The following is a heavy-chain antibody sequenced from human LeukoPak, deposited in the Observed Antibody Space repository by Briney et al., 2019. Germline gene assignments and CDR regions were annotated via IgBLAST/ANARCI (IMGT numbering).Heavy chain of an antibody. V-gene: IGHV3-7*01. CDR3: ARARGGYDLDY. Sequence: GGSLRLSCAASGFTFSSYWMSWVRQAPGKGLEWVANIKQDGGEKNYVESVKGRFTISRDNVKNSLYLQMNSLRVEDTAVYYCARARGGYDLDYWGQGTLVTVSS. J-gene: IGHJ4*02. CDR2: IKQDGGEK. CDR1: GFTFSSYW. D-gene: IGHD5-12*01.